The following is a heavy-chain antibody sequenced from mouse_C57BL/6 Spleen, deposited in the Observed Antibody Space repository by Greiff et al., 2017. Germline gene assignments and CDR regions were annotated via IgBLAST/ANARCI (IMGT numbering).Heavy chain of an antibody. CDR2: IRLKSDNYAT. CDR1: GFTFSNYW. J-gene: IGHJ2*01. Sequence: EVKLEESGGGLVQPGGSMKLSCVASGFTFSNYWMNWVRQSPEKGLEWVAQIRLKSDNYATHYAESVKGRFTISRADSKSSVYLQMNNLRAEDTGIYYCTEGPYFDYWGQGTTLTVSS. CDR3: TEGPYFDY. V-gene: IGHV6-3*01.